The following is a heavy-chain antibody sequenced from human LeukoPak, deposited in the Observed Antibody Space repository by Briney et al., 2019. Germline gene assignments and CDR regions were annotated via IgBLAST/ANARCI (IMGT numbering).Heavy chain of an antibody. CDR1: GFTFSSYG. Sequence: PGGSLRLSCAASGFTFSSYGMYWVRQAPGKGLEWVAFIRYDESNKYYADSVKGRFTISRDNPKNTLYLQMNSLKAEDTAVYYCAKGPIVLDGYCSSTSCPDAFDIWGQGTMVTVSS. J-gene: IGHJ3*02. CDR2: IRYDESNK. CDR3: AKGPIVLDGYCSSTSCPDAFDI. V-gene: IGHV3-30*02. D-gene: IGHD2-2*01.